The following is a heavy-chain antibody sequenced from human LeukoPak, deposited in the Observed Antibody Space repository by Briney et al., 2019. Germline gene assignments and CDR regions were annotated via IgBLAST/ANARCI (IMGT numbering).Heavy chain of an antibody. CDR3: ARGGGHVLRFLEWYSYDAFDI. Sequence: SETLSLTCAVYGGSFSGYYWSWIRQPPGKGLEWIGEINHSGSTTYNPSLKSRVTISVDPSKNQFSLKLSSVTAADTAVYYCARGGGHVLRFLEWYSYDAFDIWGQGTMVTVSS. CDR2: INHSGST. CDR1: GGSFSGYY. J-gene: IGHJ3*02. D-gene: IGHD3-3*01. V-gene: IGHV4-34*01.